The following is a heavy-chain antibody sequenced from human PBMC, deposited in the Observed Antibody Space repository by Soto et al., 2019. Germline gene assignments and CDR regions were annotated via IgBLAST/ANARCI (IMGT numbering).Heavy chain of an antibody. D-gene: IGHD5-18*01. Sequence: QVQLQESGPGLVKPSETLSLTCNVSGVSIKSYYWSWIRHPPGKGLQWIGYIHYSGNTNYNPPLKSRVXMSLDASKXXXSLRLNSVTAADTAVYYCARPAMVTNNWFFDLWGRGTLVTVSS. CDR2: IHYSGNT. CDR1: GVSIKSYY. CDR3: ARPAMVTNNWFFDL. J-gene: IGHJ2*01. V-gene: IGHV4-59*08.